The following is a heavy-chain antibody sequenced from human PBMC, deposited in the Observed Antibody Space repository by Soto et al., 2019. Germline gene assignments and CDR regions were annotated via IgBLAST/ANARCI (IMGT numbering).Heavy chain of an antibody. D-gene: IGHD6-13*01. CDR1: GFTFSSYA. CDR2: ISGSGGST. Sequence: GGSLRLSCAASGFTFSSYAMSWVRQAPGKGLEWVSAISGSGGSTYYADSVKGRFTISRDNSKNTLYLQMNSLRAEDTAVYYCAKARRGAAAGYYYYMDVWGKGTTVTVSS. CDR3: AKARRGAAAGYYYYMDV. J-gene: IGHJ6*03. V-gene: IGHV3-23*01.